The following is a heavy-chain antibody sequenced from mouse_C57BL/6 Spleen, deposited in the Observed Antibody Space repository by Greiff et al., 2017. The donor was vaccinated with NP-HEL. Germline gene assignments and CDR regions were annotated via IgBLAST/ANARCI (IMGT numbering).Heavy chain of an antibody. D-gene: IGHD2-5*01. V-gene: IGHV1-53*01. Sequence: QVQLQQPGTELVKPGASVKLSCKASGYTFTNYWMHWVKQRPGQGLEWIGNINPSNGGTNYNEKFKSKATLTVDKSSSTAYMQLSSLTSEDSAVYYCAREGFYSNYVSSYYAMDYWGQGTSVTVSS. CDR2: INPSNGGT. CDR1: GYTFTNYW. CDR3: AREGFYSNYVSSYYAMDY. J-gene: IGHJ4*01.